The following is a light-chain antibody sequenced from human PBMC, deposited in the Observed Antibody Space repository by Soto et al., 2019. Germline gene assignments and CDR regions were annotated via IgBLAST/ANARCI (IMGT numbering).Light chain of an antibody. CDR3: LSFDSSLRVV. Sequence: QSVLTQPPSVSGAPGQRVTISCTGSSSNIGAGYDVHWYQQLPGRAPKLLIYGNTNRPSGFPDRFSGSKSGTSASLAITGLQAEDEADYYCLSFDSSLRVVFGGGTKLTVL. CDR1: SSNIGAGYD. CDR2: GNT. J-gene: IGLJ2*01. V-gene: IGLV1-40*01.